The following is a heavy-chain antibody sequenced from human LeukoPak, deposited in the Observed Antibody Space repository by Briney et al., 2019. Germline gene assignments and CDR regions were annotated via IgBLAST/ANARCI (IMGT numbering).Heavy chain of an antibody. V-gene: IGHV4-34*01. Sequence: PSETLSLTCGVYGGSFSGYYWSWIRQPPGKGLEWIGEVSQTGSGKTNYNPSLKGRVTISVDTSKNQFALELTSVTAADTAMYYCARVPIYWQDPFDFWGQGTLVTVSS. J-gene: IGHJ4*02. D-gene: IGHD3-3*01. CDR2: VSQTGSGKT. CDR3: ARVPIYWQDPFDF. CDR1: GGSFSGYY.